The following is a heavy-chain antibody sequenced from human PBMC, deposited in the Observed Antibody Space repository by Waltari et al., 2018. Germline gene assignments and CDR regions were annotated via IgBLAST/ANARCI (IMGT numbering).Heavy chain of an antibody. J-gene: IGHJ4*02. V-gene: IGHV1-69*10. CDR3: ARSPKIAVAATGAFDY. CDR1: GDTFTTYS. CDR2: IIPILVIT. D-gene: IGHD6-19*01. Sequence: QVQLVQSGAEVQKPGSSVKVSCKASGDTFTTYSISWVRQATGQGLEWMGGIIPILVITHYAEKFQGRVTITAEKSTGTAYMELSTLRSDDTAVYYCARSPKIAVAATGAFDYWGQGTLVTASA.